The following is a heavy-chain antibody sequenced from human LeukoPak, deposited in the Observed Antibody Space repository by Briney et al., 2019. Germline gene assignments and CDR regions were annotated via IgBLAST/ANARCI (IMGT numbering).Heavy chain of an antibody. CDR2: ISGSGSYT. V-gene: IGHV3-11*06. J-gene: IGHJ6*04. CDR3: ATETRYCTSTSRSYYYGMDV. CDR1: GFTFSDYY. Sequence: GGSLRLSCAASGFTFSDYYMTWIRQAPGKGLEWVSYISGSGSYTNYADSVKGRFTISRDNAKNSLFLQMNSLRAEDTAVYYCATETRYCTSTSRSYYYGMDVWGKGTTVTVSS. D-gene: IGHD2-2*01.